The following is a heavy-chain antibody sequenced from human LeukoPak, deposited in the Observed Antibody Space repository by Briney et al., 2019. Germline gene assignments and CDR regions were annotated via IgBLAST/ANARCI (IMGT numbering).Heavy chain of an antibody. Sequence: PSETLSLTCTVSGGSISSYYWSWIRQPPGKGLERIGYIYYSGSTNYNPSLKSRVTISVDTSKNQFSLKLSSVTAADTAVYYCARHRGDRIHGFNYWGQGTLVTVSS. D-gene: IGHD3-10*01. CDR1: GGSISSYY. CDR2: IYYSGST. CDR3: ARHRGDRIHGFNY. V-gene: IGHV4-59*08. J-gene: IGHJ4*02.